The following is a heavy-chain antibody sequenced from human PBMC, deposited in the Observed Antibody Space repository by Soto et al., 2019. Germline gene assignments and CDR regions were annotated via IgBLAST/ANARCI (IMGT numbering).Heavy chain of an antibody. Sequence: QVQLVQSGAEVKKPGSSVKVSCKASGGTFSSYTISWVRQAPGQGLEWMGRIIHILGIANYAQKFQGRVTIPADKSTSTAYMELSSLRSEDTAVYYCARIEIDRLHLGELSSSDAFDIWGQGTMVTVSS. V-gene: IGHV1-69*02. J-gene: IGHJ3*02. CDR2: IIHILGIA. D-gene: IGHD3-16*02. CDR1: GGTFSSYT. CDR3: ARIEIDRLHLGELSSSDAFDI.